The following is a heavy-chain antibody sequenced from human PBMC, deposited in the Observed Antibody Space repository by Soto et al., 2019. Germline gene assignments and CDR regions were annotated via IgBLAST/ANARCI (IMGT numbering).Heavy chain of an antibody. CDR1: GYTFSTYG. V-gene: IGHV1-18*04. D-gene: IGHD5-18*01. CDR3: ARSYSYGSYWYFDD. Sequence: QGQLVQSGAEVKKPGASVKVSCKASGYTFSTYGVSWVRQAPGQGLEWMGWITVSNGNTNYIDNLQGRVTMTTDTSTTTAYMELWRRTSDDTAVYYCARSYSYGSYWYFDDWGQGTLVIVSS. J-gene: IGHJ4*02. CDR2: ITVSNGNT.